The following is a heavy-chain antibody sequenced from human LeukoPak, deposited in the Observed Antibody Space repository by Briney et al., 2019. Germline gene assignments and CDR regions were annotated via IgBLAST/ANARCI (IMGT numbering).Heavy chain of an antibody. CDR2: VYHNGTP. CDR1: GGSISSTNW. CDR3: ATAPILRGEAGEQYKYGMDV. Sequence: SETLSLTCGVSGGSISSTNWWSWVRQSPGKGLEWIGEVYHNGTPNYNPSLKSRVTISADTFKNHFSLKLTSVTAADTAVYYCATAPILRGEAGEQYKYGMDVWGQGTTVIVSS. D-gene: IGHD1-1*01. V-gene: IGHV4/OR15-8*01. J-gene: IGHJ6*02.